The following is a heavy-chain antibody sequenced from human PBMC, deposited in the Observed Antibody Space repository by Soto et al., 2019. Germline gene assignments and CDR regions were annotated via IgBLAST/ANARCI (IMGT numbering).Heavy chain of an antibody. D-gene: IGHD2-2*01. CDR1: GFTFSSYG. CDR2: IWYDGSNK. CDR3: ARDSAVVVPAATFDY. Sequence: GSLRLSCAASGFTFSSYGMHWVRQAPGKGLEWVAVIWYDGSNKYYADSVKGRFTISRDNSKNTLYLQMNSLRAEDTAVYYCARDSAVVVPAATFDYWGQGTLVTVSS. V-gene: IGHV3-33*01. J-gene: IGHJ4*02.